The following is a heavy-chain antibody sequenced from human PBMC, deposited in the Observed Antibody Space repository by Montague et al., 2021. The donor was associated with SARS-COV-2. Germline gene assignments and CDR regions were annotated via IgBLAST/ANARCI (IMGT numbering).Heavy chain of an antibody. J-gene: IGHJ4*02. CDR3: ERANTVTTLGGPYYIDS. CDR2: IHDSGST. D-gene: IGHD4-17*01. Sequence: SETLSLTCIVSGSSVRSNYYSWSRQPPGKGLEWIWYIHDSGSTNYNYTLKSRVTISVDTSKNQYSLKLSSVTAADTDVYYCERANTVTTLGGPYYIDSWGQGTLGTVSA. V-gene: IGHV4-59*02. CDR1: GSSVRSNY.